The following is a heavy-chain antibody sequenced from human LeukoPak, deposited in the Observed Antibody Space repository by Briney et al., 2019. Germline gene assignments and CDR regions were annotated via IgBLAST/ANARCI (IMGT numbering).Heavy chain of an antibody. D-gene: IGHD3-22*01. J-gene: IGHJ4*02. CDR3: ATTLYYYDSSGIGGY. CDR2: FNPNSGGT. Sequence: ASVKVSCKASGYTFTGYYMHWVRQAPGQGLEWMGWFNPNSGGTNYAQKFQGRVTMTEDTSTDTAYMELSSLRSEDTAVYYCATTLYYYDSSGIGGYWGQGTLVTVSS. V-gene: IGHV1-2*02. CDR1: GYTFTGYY.